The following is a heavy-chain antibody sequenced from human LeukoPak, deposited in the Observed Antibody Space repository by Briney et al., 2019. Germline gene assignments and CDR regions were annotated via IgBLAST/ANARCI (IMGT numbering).Heavy chain of an antibody. J-gene: IGHJ6*02. V-gene: IGHV3-15*01. CDR3: SNYYYGVDV. Sequence: GGSLRLSCVASGFIFRNAYMSWVRQAPGKGLEWVGRIKSKSDGGTTEYAAPVKGRFTISRDDSKNTLYLQMNNLKIEDTAVYFCSNYYYGVDVWGPGTTVTVSS. CDR2: IKSKSDGGTT. CDR1: GFIFRNAY.